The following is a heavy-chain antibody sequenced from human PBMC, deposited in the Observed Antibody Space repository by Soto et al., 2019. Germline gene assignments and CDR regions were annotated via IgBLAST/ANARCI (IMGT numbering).Heavy chain of an antibody. D-gene: IGHD2-21*02. V-gene: IGHV1-69*06. CDR2: IIPIFGTA. CDR3: ARAVVVTAITYWYFDL. Sequence: QVQLVQSGAEVKKPGSSVKVSCKASGGTFSSYAISWVRQAPGQGLEWMGGIIPIFGTANYAQKFQGRVTITAKKSTSTAYMGLSSLRSEDTAVYYCARAVVVTAITYWYFDLWGRGTLVTVSS. J-gene: IGHJ2*01. CDR1: GGTFSSYA.